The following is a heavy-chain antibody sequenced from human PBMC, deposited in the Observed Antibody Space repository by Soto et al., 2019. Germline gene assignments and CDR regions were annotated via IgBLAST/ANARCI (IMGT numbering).Heavy chain of an antibody. D-gene: IGHD3-22*01. CDR2: IYYSGGT. J-gene: IGHJ5*02. CDR1: GGSISSYY. Sequence: PSETLSLTCTVSGGSISSYYWSWIRQPPGKGLEWIGYIYYSGGTNYNPSLKSRVTISVDTSKNQFSLKLSSVTAADTAVYYCARDSADYYDSSGPNWFDPWGQGTLVTVSS. V-gene: IGHV4-59*01. CDR3: ARDSADYYDSSGPNWFDP.